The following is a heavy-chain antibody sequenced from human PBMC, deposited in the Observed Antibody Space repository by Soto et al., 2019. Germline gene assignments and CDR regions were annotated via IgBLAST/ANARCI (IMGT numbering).Heavy chain of an antibody. V-gene: IGHV3-7*03. D-gene: IGHD3-10*01. CDR1: GCSLGGYR. CDR3: GGTTSPESDWFDH. Sequence: AGVSRRRSCVGSGCSLGGYRRSWARQAPGQGPEWVANLKADGSERHYVDSVKGRFTISRANPENSLSLQMHNLRVDAPAIYYCGGTTSPESDWFDHWGPGTQVTVSS. J-gene: IGHJ5*02. CDR2: LKADGSER.